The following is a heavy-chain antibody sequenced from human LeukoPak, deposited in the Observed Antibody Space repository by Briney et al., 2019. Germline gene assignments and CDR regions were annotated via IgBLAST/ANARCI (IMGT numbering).Heavy chain of an antibody. CDR1: GFTFSSYA. D-gene: IGHD6-19*01. V-gene: IGHV3-23*01. CDR3: GKTTTGYSSGRNPAWPVDY. Sequence: QPGWSLRLSCTASGFTFSSYAMYWVRQAPGKGLEWVSGIFGSGGSAHYADSVKGRFTISRDNSQNTVYLQMNSLRAEDTAVYYCGKTTTGYSSGRNPAWPVDYWGQGTLVTVSS. J-gene: IGHJ4*02. CDR2: IFGSGGSA.